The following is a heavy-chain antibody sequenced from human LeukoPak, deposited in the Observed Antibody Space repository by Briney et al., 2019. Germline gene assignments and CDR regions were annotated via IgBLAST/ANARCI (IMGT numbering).Heavy chain of an antibody. CDR1: GGSISSYY. V-gene: IGHV4-59*08. D-gene: IGHD3-10*01. CDR3: ARHMVRGVTGTGLGY. CDR2: IYYSGST. Sequence: PSGTLSLTCTVSGGSISSYYWSWIRQPPGKGLEWIGYIYYSGSTNYNPSLKSRVTISVDTSKNQFSLKLSSVTAADTAVYYCARHMVRGVTGTGLGYWGQGTLVTVSS. J-gene: IGHJ4*02.